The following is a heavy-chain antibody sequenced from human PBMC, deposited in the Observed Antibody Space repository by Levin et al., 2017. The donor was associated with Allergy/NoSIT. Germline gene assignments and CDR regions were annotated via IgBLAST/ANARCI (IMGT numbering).Heavy chain of an antibody. CDR1: GGSISSGDYY. D-gene: IGHD3-10*01. V-gene: IGHV4-30-4*01. CDR2: IYYSGNT. J-gene: IGHJ6*02. Sequence: SETLSLTCTVSGGSISSGDYYWSWIRQPPGKGLEWIGYIYYSGNTYYNPSLKSRVTISVDTSKNQFSLKLSSVTAADTAVYYCARVFGGYYGSGTFYYYGMDVWGQGTTVTVSS. CDR3: ARVFGGYYGSGTFYYYGMDV.